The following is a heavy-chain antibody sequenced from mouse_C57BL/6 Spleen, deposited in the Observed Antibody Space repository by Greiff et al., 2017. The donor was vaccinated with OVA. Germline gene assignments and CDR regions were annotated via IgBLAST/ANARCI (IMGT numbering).Heavy chain of an antibody. D-gene: IGHD1-1*01. CDR2: INPYNGGT. CDR1: GYTFTDYY. V-gene: IGHV1-19*01. CDR3: ARGITTVVARDGFAY. Sequence: VQLQQSGPVLVNHRASVKMSCKASGYTFTDYYMNWVKQSHGKSLEWIGVINPYNGGTSYNQKFKGKATLTVDKSSSTAYMELNSLTSEDSAVYYCARGITTVVARDGFAYWGQGTLVTVSA. J-gene: IGHJ3*01.